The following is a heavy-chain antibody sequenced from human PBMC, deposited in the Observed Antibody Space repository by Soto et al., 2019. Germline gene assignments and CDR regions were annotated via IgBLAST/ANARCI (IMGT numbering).Heavy chain of an antibody. Sequence: SETLSLTCTVSGGSVSSGSYYWSWIRQPPGKGLEWIGYIYYSGSTNYNPSLKSRVTISVDTSKNQFSLKLSSVTAADTAGYYCAREGGGAGLGYWGQGTLVTVSS. CDR3: AREGGGAGLGY. J-gene: IGHJ4*02. D-gene: IGHD1-26*01. CDR1: GGSVSSGSYY. CDR2: IYYSGST. V-gene: IGHV4-61*01.